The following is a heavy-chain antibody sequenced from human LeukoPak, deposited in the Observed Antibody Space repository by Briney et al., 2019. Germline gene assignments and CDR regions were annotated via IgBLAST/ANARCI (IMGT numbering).Heavy chain of an antibody. Sequence: PSETLSLTCTVSGYSISSGYYWGWIRQPPGKGLEWIGSIYHSGSTYQNPSLKSRVAISIDTSNNQFSLKLSSVTAADTAVYYCAREPGDYAGNWFDPWGQGTLVTVSS. V-gene: IGHV4-38-2*02. D-gene: IGHD3-16*01. CDR1: GYSISSGYY. CDR3: AREPGDYAGNWFDP. J-gene: IGHJ5*02. CDR2: IYHSGST.